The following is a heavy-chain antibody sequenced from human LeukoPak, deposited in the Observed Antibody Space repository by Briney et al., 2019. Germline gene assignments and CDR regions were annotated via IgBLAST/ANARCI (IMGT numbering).Heavy chain of an antibody. CDR3: AKGSFDFWSGYPELDY. V-gene: IGHV3-23*01. J-gene: IGHJ4*02. CDR2: ISGSGGST. D-gene: IGHD3-3*01. CDR1: GFTFSSYA. Sequence: GGSLRLSCAASGFTFSSYAMSWVRQAPRKGLEWVSAISGSGGSTYYADSVKGRFTISRDNSKNTLYLQMNSLRAEDTAVYYCAKGSFDFWSGYPELDYWGQGTLVTVSS.